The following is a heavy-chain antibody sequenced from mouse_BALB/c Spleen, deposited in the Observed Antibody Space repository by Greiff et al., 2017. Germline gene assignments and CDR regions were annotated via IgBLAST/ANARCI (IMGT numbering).Heavy chain of an antibody. CDR1: GFTFSSYS. CDR3: ARPHYYGYDWYFDD. Sequence: EVKLVESGGGLVKPGGSLKLSCAASGFTFSSYSMSWVRQTPEKRLEWVASISSGGSTYYSDSVKGRFTISRDNARNILYLQMSSLRSEDTAMYYCARPHYYGYDWYFDDWGEGTTVTVSS. J-gene: IGHJ1*01. V-gene: IGHV5-6-5*01. CDR2: ISSGGST. D-gene: IGHD1-2*01.